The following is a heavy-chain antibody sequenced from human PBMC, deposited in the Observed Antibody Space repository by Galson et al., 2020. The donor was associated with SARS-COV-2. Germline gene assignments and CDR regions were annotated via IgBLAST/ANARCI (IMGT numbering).Heavy chain of an antibody. CDR3: ARDTILGVGLLDFDY. CDR2: ISSSSSTI. D-gene: IGHD2-21*01. V-gene: IGHV3-48*04. Sequence: GGSLRLSCAASGFTFSSYSMNWVRQAPGKGLEWVSYISSSSSTIYYADSVKGRFTISRDNAKNSLYLQMNSLRAEDTAVYYCARDTILGVGLLDFDYLCQGTLVPVSS. CDR1: GFTFSSYS. J-gene: IGHJ4*02.